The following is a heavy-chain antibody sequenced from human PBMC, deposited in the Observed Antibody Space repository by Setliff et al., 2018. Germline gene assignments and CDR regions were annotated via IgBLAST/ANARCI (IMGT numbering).Heavy chain of an antibody. CDR3: ARDSQLGFYYFDS. V-gene: IGHV1-69*11. D-gene: IGHD1-1*01. Sequence: GASVKVSCKASGGTFSNNAIAWVRQAPGQGLEWMGRVIPMARSANYAQKFEGRVTITADESTNTAYMEVSGLRSEDTAVYYCARDSQLGFYYFDSWGRGTLVTVSS. CDR2: VIPMARSA. J-gene: IGHJ4*02. CDR1: GGTFSNNA.